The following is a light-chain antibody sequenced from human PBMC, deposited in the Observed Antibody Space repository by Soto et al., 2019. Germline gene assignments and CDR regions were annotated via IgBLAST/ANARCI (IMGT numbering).Light chain of an antibody. Sequence: DIQMTQSPSTLSASVGDRVTIPCRPSQSISSWVAWYQRKPGKDPKLLIYDASSWERGVPSRFSGSGSETEFTLTLSGLQSYAVAATSCKPGSRFPWTFGQGTKV. CDR2: DAS. CDR3: KPGSRFPWT. J-gene: IGKJ1*01. CDR1: QSISSW. V-gene: IGKV1-5*01.